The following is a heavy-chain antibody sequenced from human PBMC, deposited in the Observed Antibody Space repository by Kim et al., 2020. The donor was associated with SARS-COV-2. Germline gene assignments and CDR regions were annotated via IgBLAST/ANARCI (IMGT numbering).Heavy chain of an antibody. V-gene: IGHV3-30*04. CDR2: ISYDGSNK. CDR3: ARGTDCSSTSCYPGLGGPRGMDV. CDR1: GFTFSSYA. Sequence: GGSLRLSCAASGFTFSSYAMHWVRQAPGKGLEWVAVISYDGSNKYYADSVKGRFTISRDNPKNTLYLQMNSLRAEDTAVYYCARGTDCSSTSCYPGLGGPRGMDVWGQGTTVTVSS. D-gene: IGHD2-2*01. J-gene: IGHJ6*02.